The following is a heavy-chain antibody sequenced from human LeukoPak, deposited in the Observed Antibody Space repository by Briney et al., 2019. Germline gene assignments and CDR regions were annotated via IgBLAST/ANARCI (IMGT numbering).Heavy chain of an antibody. Sequence: GGTLRLSCAASGFTFSSYAMSWVRQAPGKGLEWVSVKGRVTISRDNSKNTRYLQMNSLIAEDPAVYYCAKENTKTPFRPGEATMTKGYFHYWGQGTLVTVSS. CDR3: AKENTKTPFRPGEATMTKGYFHY. D-gene: IGHD5-12*01. J-gene: IGHJ4*02. V-gene: IGHV3-23*01. CDR1: GFTFSSYA.